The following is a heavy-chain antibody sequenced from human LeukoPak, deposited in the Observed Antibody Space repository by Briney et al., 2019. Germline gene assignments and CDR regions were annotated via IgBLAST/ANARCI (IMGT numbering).Heavy chain of an antibody. D-gene: IGHD1-26*01. V-gene: IGHV3-74*01. CDR3: GRDLGGRSGY. Sequence: GGSLRLSCAVSGFTFRTCWMHWVRQVPGEGLVWVSRINEDGSITNYADSVKGRFSISRDNAKNTLYLQMNSLRAEDTAVYYCGRDLGGRSGYWGQGTLVTVSS. CDR1: GFTFRTCW. J-gene: IGHJ4*02. CDR2: INEDGSIT.